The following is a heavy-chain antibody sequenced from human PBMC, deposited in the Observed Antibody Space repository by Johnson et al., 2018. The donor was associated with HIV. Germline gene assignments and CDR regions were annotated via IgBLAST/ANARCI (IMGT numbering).Heavy chain of an antibody. V-gene: IGHV3-15*01. D-gene: IGHD2-2*01. CDR2: IKSKTDGGTP. CDR1: GFTFSNAW. CDR3: TTDLVPAAKEPVVVGGAFDI. J-gene: IGHJ3*02. Sequence: VQLVESGGGVVQPGGSLRLSCAASGFTFSNAWMSWVRQAPGKGLEWVGRIKSKTDGGTPDYAAPVKGRFTISRDDSKNTLYLQMNSLKTEDTAVYYCTTDLVPAAKEPVVVGGAFDIWGQGTMVTVSS.